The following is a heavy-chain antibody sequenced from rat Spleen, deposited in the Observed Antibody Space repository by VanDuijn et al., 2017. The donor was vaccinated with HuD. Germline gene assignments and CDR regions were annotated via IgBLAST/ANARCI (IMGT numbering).Heavy chain of an antibody. D-gene: IGHD1-12*01. V-gene: IGHV3-1*01. CDR3: ARHGRDSYAHWYFDF. Sequence: EVQLQESGPGLVKPSQSLSLTCSVTNYSITSDYWGWIRKFPGSKMEWIGHISYSGSSSYSPSLKGRISITRDTSKNQFFLQLNSVTTEDTATYFCARHGRDSYAHWYFDFWGPGTMVTVSS. J-gene: IGHJ1*01. CDR2: ISYSGSS. CDR1: NYSITSDY.